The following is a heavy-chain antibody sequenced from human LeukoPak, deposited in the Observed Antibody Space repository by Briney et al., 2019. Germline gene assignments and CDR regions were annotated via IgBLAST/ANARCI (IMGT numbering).Heavy chain of an antibody. D-gene: IGHD1-7*01. CDR3: ARRTNRGRSTNFDY. CDR1: GYTFTGYY. V-gene: IGHV1-2*02. CDR2: INPNSGGT. Sequence: ASVKVSCKASGYTFTGYYMHWVRQAPGQGFEWMGWINPNSGGTNYAQKFQGRVTMTRDTSISTAYMELSRLRSDDTAVYYCARRTNRGRSTNFDYWGQGTLVTVSS. J-gene: IGHJ4*02.